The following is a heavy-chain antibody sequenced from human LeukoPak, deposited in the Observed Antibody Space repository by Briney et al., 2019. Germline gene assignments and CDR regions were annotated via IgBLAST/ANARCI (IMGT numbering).Heavy chain of an antibody. J-gene: IGHJ4*02. D-gene: IGHD2-8*01. Sequence: GQSLKISCKTSGYTFTSYWIAWMRQMPGKGLEWMGIIYPGDSETIYSPSFQGQVTISADKSITTAYLQWSSLKASDTAIYYCARREWGSFDSWGQGTLVTVSS. CDR3: ARREWGSFDS. CDR1: GYTFTSYW. V-gene: IGHV5-51*01. CDR2: IYPGDSET.